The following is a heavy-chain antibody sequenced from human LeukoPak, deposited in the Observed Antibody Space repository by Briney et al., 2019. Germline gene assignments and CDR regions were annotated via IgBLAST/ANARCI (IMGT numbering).Heavy chain of an antibody. Sequence: ASVKVSCKASGYTFTSYGISWVRRAPGRGLEWMGWISAYNGNTNYAQKLQGRVTMTTDTSTSTAYMELRSLRSDDTAVYYCARTHIVGATNWFDPWGQGTLVTVSS. CDR2: ISAYNGNT. D-gene: IGHD1-26*01. V-gene: IGHV1-18*01. CDR1: GYTFTSYG. J-gene: IGHJ5*02. CDR3: ARTHIVGATNWFDP.